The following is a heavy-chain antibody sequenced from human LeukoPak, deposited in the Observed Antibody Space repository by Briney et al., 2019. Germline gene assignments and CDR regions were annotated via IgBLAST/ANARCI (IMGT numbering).Heavy chain of an antibody. J-gene: IGHJ6*02. V-gene: IGHV3-30*04. D-gene: IGHD3-16*01. CDR3: ARGGGLDV. CDR1: GFTFSSYA. CDR2: IPYDGSNK. Sequence: QPGGSLRLSCAASGFTFSSYAMHWVRQAPGKGLEWVAVIPYDGSNKYYADSVKGRFTISRDNSKNTLYLQMNSLRAEDTAVYFCARGGGLDVWGQGATVTVSS.